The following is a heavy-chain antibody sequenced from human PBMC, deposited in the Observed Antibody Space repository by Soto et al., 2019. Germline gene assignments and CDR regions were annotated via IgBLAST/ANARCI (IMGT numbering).Heavy chain of an antibody. D-gene: IGHD2-2*01. CDR3: ARVVVVPAAMPLYYFDY. V-gene: IGHV4-59*01. Sequence: PSETLSLTCTVSGGSISSYYWSWIRQPPGKGLEWIGYIYYSGSTNYNPSLKSRITISVDTSKNQFSLKLSSVTAADTALYYCARVVVVPAAMPLYYFDYWGQGTLVTVSS. J-gene: IGHJ4*02. CDR2: IYYSGST. CDR1: GGSISSYY.